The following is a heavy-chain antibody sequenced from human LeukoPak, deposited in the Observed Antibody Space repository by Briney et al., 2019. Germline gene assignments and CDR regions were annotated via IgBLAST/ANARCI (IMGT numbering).Heavy chain of an antibody. CDR2: IRYDGSNK. V-gene: IGHV3-30*02. Sequence: GRSLRLSCAASGFTFSSYGMHWVRQAPGKGLEWVAFIRYDGSNKYYADSVKGRFTISRDNSKNTLYLQMNSLRAEDTAVYYCAKDSSLGSSWYGASNWFDPWGQGTLVTVSS. CDR1: GFTFSSYG. D-gene: IGHD6-13*01. J-gene: IGHJ5*02. CDR3: AKDSSLGSSWYGASNWFDP.